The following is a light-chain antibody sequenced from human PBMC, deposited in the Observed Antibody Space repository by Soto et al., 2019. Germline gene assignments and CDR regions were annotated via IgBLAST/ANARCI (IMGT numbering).Light chain of an antibody. J-gene: IGLJ1*01. V-gene: IGLV2-14*01. Sequence: QSVLTQPASVSGSAGQSITISCTGTSSDGGGYNYVSWYQQHPGKAPKLMIYDVSNRPSGVSNRFSGSKSGNTASPTISGLQAEDEADYYCSSYTSSSTQVFVTGTKVTVL. CDR2: DVS. CDR1: SSDGGGYNY. CDR3: SSYTSSSTQV.